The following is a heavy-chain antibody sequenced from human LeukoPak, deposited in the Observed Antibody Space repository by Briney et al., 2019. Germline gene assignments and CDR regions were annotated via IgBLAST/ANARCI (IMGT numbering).Heavy chain of an antibody. CDR1: GGSISSYY. J-gene: IGHJ4*02. D-gene: IGHD3-10*01. Sequence: PSETLSLTCTVSGGSISSYYWSWIRQPPGEGVEWIGYIYYSGSTNYNPSLKSRVTISVDTSKNQFSLKLSSVTAADTAVYYCARAMVRGSAFDYWGQGTLVTVSS. CDR3: ARAMVRGSAFDY. CDR2: IYYSGST. V-gene: IGHV4-59*01.